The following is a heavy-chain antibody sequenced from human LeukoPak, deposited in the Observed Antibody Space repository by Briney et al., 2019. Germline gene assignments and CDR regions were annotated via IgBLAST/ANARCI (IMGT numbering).Heavy chain of an antibody. D-gene: IGHD1-7*01. CDR1: GGTFSSYA. CDR2: IIPILGIA. V-gene: IGHV1-69*04. CDR3: ARASADGELELPYYYGMDV. J-gene: IGHJ6*02. Sequence: SVKVSCKASGGTFSSYAISWVRQAPGQGLEWMGRIIPILGIANYAQKFQGRVTITADKSTSTAYMELSSLRSEDTAVYYCARASADGELELPYYYGMDVWGQGTTVTVS.